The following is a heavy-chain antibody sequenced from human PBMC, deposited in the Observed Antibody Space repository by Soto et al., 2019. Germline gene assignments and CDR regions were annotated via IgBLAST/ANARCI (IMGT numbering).Heavy chain of an antibody. CDR2: IYYSGST. Sequence: SETLSLTCTVSGGSISSYYWSWIRQPPGKGLEWIGYIYYSGSTNYNPSLKGRVTISVDTSKNQFSLKLTSVTAADTAVYYCARADYGSGSSYYYYHGMDVWGQGTTVTVSS. V-gene: IGHV4-59*01. CDR1: GGSISSYY. CDR3: ARADYGSGSSYYYYHGMDV. D-gene: IGHD3-10*01. J-gene: IGHJ6*02.